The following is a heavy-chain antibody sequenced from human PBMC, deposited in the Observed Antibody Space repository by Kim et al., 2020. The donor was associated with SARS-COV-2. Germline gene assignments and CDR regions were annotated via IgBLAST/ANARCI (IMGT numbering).Heavy chain of an antibody. Sequence: SETLSLTCTVSGGSISSSSYYWGWIRQPPGKGLEWIGSIYYSGSTYYNPSLKSRVTISVDTSKNQFSLKLSSVTAADTAVYYCARHISSRDGYMYYFDYWGQGTLVTVSS. J-gene: IGHJ4*02. V-gene: IGHV4-39*01. CDR1: GGSISSSSYY. CDR2: IYYSGST. D-gene: IGHD5-12*01. CDR3: ARHISSRDGYMYYFDY.